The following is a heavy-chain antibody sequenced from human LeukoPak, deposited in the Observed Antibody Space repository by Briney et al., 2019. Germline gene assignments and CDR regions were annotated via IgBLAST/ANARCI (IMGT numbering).Heavy chain of an antibody. CDR2: ISSSGSTI. CDR3: ARESPASYGMDV. V-gene: IGHV3-11*01. D-gene: IGHD2-15*01. CDR1: GFTFSDAW. Sequence: GGSLRLSCATSGFTFSDAWMNWVRQAPGKGLEWVSYISSSGSTIYYADSVKGRFTISRDNAKNSLYLQMNSLRAEDTAVYYCARESPASYGMDVWGQGTTVTVSS. J-gene: IGHJ6*02.